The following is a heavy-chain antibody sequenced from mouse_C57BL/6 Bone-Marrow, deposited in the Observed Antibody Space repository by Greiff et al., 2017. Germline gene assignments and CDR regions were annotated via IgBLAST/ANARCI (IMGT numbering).Heavy chain of an antibody. V-gene: IGHV5-4*01. J-gene: IGHJ4*01. CDR2: ISDGGSYT. D-gene: IGHD2-4*01. CDR1: GFTFSSYA. Sequence: EVQLVESGGGLVKPGGSLKLSCAASGFTFSSYAMSWVRQTPEKRLEWVATISDGGSYTYYPDNVKGRFTISRDNAKNNLYLQMSHLKSEDTAMYYCARVPPYYYEEGGYAMDYWGQGTSVTVSS. CDR3: ARVPPYYYEEGGYAMDY.